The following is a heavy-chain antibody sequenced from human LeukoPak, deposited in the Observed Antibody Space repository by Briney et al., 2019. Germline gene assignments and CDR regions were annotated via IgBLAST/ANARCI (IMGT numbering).Heavy chain of an antibody. Sequence: PGGSLRLSCAASGFTFSGSAMHWVRQAPGKGLEWVGRIRSKANSYATAYAASVKGRFTISRDDSKNTAYLQMNSLKTEDTAIYYCTRRTGSGWYWYYWGQGTLVTVSS. CDR2: IRSKANSYAT. CDR3: TRRTGSGWYWYY. D-gene: IGHD6-19*01. J-gene: IGHJ4*02. V-gene: IGHV3-73*01. CDR1: GFTFSGSA.